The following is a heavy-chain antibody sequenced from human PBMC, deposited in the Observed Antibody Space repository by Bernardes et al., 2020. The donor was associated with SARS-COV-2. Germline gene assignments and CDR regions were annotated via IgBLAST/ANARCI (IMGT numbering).Heavy chain of an antibody. CDR3: AGSSCGIDCYIGGLRSWDYGMDV. CDR2: IYSRGSS. Sequence: SPTCTFSRGSISSSNYYWGWIRHPPGKGLEWIGSIYSRGSSYYNPSLQRRVRASVDTSKNQISLRLRFVTAADTAVYYCAGSSCGIDCYIGGLRSWDYGMDVWCQRTTVTVSS. CDR1: RGSISSSNYY. D-gene: IGHD2-21*01. J-gene: IGHJ6*02. V-gene: IGHV4-39*01.